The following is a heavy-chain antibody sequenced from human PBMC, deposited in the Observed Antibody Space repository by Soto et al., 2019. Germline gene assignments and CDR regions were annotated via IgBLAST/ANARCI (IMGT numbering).Heavy chain of an antibody. J-gene: IGHJ6*02. D-gene: IGHD2-2*01. Sequence: SVKVSCKTSGGTFSSYAISWVRQAPGQGLEWMGGIIPIFDTANYAQKFQGRVTITADESTSTAYMELSSLRSEDTAVYYCARHDSIRTSCYYYYYYSMDVWG. CDR2: IIPIFDTA. CDR3: ARHDSIRTSCYYYYYYSMDV. CDR1: GGTFSSYA. V-gene: IGHV1-69*13.